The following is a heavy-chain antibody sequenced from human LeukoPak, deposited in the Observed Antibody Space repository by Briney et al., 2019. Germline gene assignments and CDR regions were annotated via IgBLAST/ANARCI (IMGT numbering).Heavy chain of an antibody. V-gene: IGHV1-69*01. CDR2: IIPIFGTT. J-gene: IGHJ4*02. CDR3: ATRSPNYSSNWYSNYCHY. D-gene: IGHD6-13*01. Sequence: ASVKVSCKASGGTFSNYAISWVRQAPGQGLEWLGGIIPIFGTTKYAQKFQGRVTITADESTRTAYMELSSLRSEDTAVYYCATRSPNYSSNWYSNYCHYWGQGTLVTVSS. CDR1: GGTFSNYA.